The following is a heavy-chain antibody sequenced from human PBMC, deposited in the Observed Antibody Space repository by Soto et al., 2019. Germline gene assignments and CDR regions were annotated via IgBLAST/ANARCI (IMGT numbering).Heavy chain of an antibody. CDR3: EINTSTVSYWFDP. CDR1: GFSFSGYW. V-gene: IGHV3-7*03. D-gene: IGHD4-4*01. Sequence: PGGSLRLPCAASGFSFSGYWMSWVRQAPGKGPEWVANIKEDGTEQHYVDSVKGRFTISRDNSENSLFLQMNNLRAEDSAIYYCEINTSTVSYWFDPWGPGTQVTVSS. CDR2: IKEDGTEQ. J-gene: IGHJ5*02.